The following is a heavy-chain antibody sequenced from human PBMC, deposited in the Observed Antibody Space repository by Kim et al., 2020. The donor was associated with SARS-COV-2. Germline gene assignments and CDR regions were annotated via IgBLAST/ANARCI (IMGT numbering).Heavy chain of an antibody. V-gene: IGHV3-21*01. J-gene: IGHJ4*01. CDR2: ISSGGGDK. CDR3: AREPGPTIIWAYFDY. Sequence: GGSLRLSCAASGFTFSSYCMNWVRQAPGKGLEWVSAISSGGGDKYYADSVKGRFTISRDTANNSLYLQMNILRAEDTAVYYCAREPGPTIIWAYFDYCG. CDR1: GFTFSSYC. D-gene: IGHD3-22*01.